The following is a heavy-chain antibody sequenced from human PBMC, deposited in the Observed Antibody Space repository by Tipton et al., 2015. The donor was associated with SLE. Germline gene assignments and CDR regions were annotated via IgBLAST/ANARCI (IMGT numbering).Heavy chain of an antibody. Sequence: GLVKPSETLSLTCPVSGGSISNTKYYWGWIRQPPGKGLEWIGSIYYSGRTYYNPSLKSRVTISVDPSKNQFSLTLTSVTAADTAVYYCALSGSHHRDYYFDSWGQGHLVTVSS. V-gene: IGHV4-39*07. D-gene: IGHD1-26*01. CDR1: GGSISNTKYY. CDR2: IYYSGRT. CDR3: ALSGSHHRDYYFDS. J-gene: IGHJ4*02.